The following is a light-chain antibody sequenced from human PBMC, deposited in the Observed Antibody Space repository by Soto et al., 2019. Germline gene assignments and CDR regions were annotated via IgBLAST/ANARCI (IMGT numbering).Light chain of an antibody. J-gene: IGLJ2*01. CDR1: SSDVGGYNY. CDR2: DVS. CDR3: SSYTSSSTLV. Sequence: QSALTQPASVSGSPGQSIPISCTGTSSDVGGYNYVSWYQQHPGKAPKLMIYDVSNRPSGVSNRFSGSNSGNTASLTISGLQAEDEADYYCSSYTSSSTLVFGGGTKVTVL. V-gene: IGLV2-14*01.